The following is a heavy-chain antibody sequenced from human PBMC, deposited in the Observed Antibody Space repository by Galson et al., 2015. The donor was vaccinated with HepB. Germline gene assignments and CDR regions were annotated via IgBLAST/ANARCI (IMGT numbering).Heavy chain of an antibody. V-gene: IGHV3-30*03. CDR3: VEETGGD. D-gene: IGHD7-27*01. J-gene: IGHJ4*02. CDR2: ISYDGSNK. Sequence: SLRLSCAASGFTFSSYGMHWVRQAPGKGLEWVAVISYDGSNKYYADSVKGRFTISRDNSKNTLYLQMNSLRAEDTAVYYCVEETGGDWSQGTLVTVSS. CDR1: GFTFSSYG.